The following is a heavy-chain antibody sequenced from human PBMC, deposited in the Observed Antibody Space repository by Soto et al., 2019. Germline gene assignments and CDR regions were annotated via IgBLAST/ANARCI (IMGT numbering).Heavy chain of an antibody. CDR2: IYNSGST. CDR1: GGSVSNRNYY. D-gene: IGHD3-22*01. V-gene: IGHV4-61*01. J-gene: IGHJ4*02. Sequence: SETLSLTCTVSGGSVSNRNYYWSWIRQPPGKGLEWIGYIYNSGSTTYNPSLKSRVTISVDTSKKQFSLKLSSVTAADTAVYYCARGLQYYDSSGYYLGYYFDYWGQGTLVTVSS. CDR3: ARGLQYYDSSGYYLGYYFDY.